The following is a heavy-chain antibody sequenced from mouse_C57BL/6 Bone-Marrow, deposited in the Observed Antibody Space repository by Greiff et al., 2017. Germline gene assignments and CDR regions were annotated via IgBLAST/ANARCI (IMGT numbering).Heavy chain of an antibody. CDR3: EREGLLWLFAY. J-gene: IGHJ3*01. CDR1: GYTFTSYW. D-gene: IGHD2-9*01. V-gene: IGHV1-69*01. CDR2: IDPSDSYT. Sequence: QVQLQQPGAELVMPGASVKLSCKASGYTFTSYWMHWVKQRPGQGLEWIGEIDPSDSYTNYNQKFKGKSTLTVDKSSSTAYMQLSSLASEDSAVYECEREGLLWLFAYWGQGTRVTVSA.